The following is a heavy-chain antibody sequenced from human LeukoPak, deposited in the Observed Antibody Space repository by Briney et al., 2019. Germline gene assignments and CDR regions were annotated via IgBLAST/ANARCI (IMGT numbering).Heavy chain of an antibody. CDR2: INPNSGGT. Sequence: ASVKVSCKASGYTFTGHYMHWVRQAPGQGLEWMGWINPNSGGTNYAQKFQGRVTMTRDTSISTAYMELSRLRSDDTAVYYCAREKYQLLSYYHYGMDVWGQGTTVTVSS. CDR3: AREKYQLLSYYHYGMDV. D-gene: IGHD2-2*01. CDR1: GYTFTGHY. J-gene: IGHJ6*02. V-gene: IGHV1-2*02.